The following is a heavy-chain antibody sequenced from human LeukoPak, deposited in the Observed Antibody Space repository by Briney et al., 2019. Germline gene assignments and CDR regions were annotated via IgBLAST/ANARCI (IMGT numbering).Heavy chain of an antibody. J-gene: IGHJ5*02. D-gene: IGHD6-6*01. CDR2: INHSGST. CDR1: GVSFSGYY. Sequence: SETLCLTCAVYGVSFSGYYWSWIRQPPGKGLEWMGEINHSGSTKYYPSPKSRVTISVDTTKNQFSLMLSSVTAADTAVYYCSRVIAARPFPVLNWFDLWGQGTLVTVSS. CDR3: SRVIAARPFPVLNWFDL. V-gene: IGHV4-34*01.